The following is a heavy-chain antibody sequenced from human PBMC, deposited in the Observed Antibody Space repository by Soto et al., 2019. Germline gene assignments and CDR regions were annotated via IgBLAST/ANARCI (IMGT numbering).Heavy chain of an antibody. V-gene: IGHV5-51*01. CDR3: ARHTTLGTFDY. CDR2: IYPGDSDT. CDR1: GYNFASYW. D-gene: IGHD1-26*01. J-gene: IGHJ4*02. Sequence: PGESLKISCKASGYNFASYWIAWVRQMPGKGLEWMGIIYPGDSDTTYSPSFQGQVIISTDTSISTAYLQWSSLKASDTAMYYCARHTTLGTFDYWGQGTLVTVSS.